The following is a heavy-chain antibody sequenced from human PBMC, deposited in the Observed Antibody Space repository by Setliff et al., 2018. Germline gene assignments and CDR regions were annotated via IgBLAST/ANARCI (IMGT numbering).Heavy chain of an antibody. J-gene: IGHJ4*02. CDR1: GGSISSGGYY. Sequence: PSETLSLTCTVSGGSISSGGYYWSWIRQPPGKGLEWIGYLYNTERANYNPSLKSRVTISPDTSKNQFSLRLNSVTASDTAIYYCASSRTWIPVLDYCGKGTLVTVSS. D-gene: IGHD5-18*01. CDR3: ASSRTWIPVLDY. V-gene: IGHV4-61*08. CDR2: LYNTERA.